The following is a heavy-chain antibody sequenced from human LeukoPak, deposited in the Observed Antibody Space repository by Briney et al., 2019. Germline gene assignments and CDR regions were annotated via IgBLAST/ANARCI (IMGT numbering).Heavy chain of an antibody. Sequence: GESLKISCKGSGYSFTSYWIGWVRQMPGKGLEWMGIIYPGDSDTRYSPSFQGQVTISADKSISTAYLQWSSLKASDTAMYYCARHGYGYSSSWSLPYYYYYYYMDVWGKGTTVTVSS. D-gene: IGHD6-13*01. V-gene: IGHV5-51*01. CDR1: GYSFTSYW. CDR3: ARHGYGYSSSWSLPYYYYYYYMDV. J-gene: IGHJ6*03. CDR2: IYPGDSDT.